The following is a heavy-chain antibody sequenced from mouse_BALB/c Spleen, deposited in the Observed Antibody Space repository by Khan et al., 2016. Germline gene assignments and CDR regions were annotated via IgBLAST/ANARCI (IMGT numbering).Heavy chain of an antibody. J-gene: IGHJ4*01. CDR2: IDPYNGGT. V-gene: IGHV1S135*01. Sequence: VQLKESGPELVKPGASVKVSCKASGYAFSSYKIYWVKQSHGKSLEWIGYIDPYNGGTRYNQKFEGKATLTVDKSSSTAYMHLNSLTSEDSAVYYCARSSDCDRVVCAVDYGGQGTSVTVSA. CDR3: ARSSDCDRVVCAVDY. CDR1: GYAFSSYK.